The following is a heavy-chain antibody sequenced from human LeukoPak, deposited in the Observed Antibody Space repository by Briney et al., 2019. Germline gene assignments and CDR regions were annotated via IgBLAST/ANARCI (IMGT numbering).Heavy chain of an antibody. CDR2: ISAYNGNT. CDR3: ARDHTDHFDY. D-gene: IGHD4-17*01. J-gene: IGHJ4*02. Sequence: ASVKVSCKASGYTFTGYYMHWVRQAPGQGLEWMGWISAYNGNTNYAQKLQGRVTMTTDTSTSTAYMELRSLRSDDTAVYYCARDHTDHFDYWGQGTLVTVSS. V-gene: IGHV1-18*04. CDR1: GYTFTGYY.